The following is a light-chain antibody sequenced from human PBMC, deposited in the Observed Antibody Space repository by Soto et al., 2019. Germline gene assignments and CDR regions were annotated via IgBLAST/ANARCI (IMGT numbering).Light chain of an antibody. J-gene: IGKJ1*01. CDR1: QSISSW. CDR2: DAS. CDR3: QQYNRGT. Sequence: DIQMTQSPSNLSASVGDRVTIICRASQSISSWLAWYQQKPGKAPKLLIYDASSLESGVPSRFSGSRSGTEFTRTISSLQPDDFATYYCQQYNRGTFGQGTKVEIK. V-gene: IGKV1-5*02.